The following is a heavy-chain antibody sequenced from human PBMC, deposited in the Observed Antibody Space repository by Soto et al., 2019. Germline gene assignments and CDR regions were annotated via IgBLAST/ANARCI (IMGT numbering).Heavy chain of an antibody. Sequence: ASVKVSCKASGYTFSSYAIHWVRQAPGQGLEWMGWINAGNGNTKYSQKFQGRVTITRDTSASTAYMELNSLRSEDTAVYYCARVDGTYWGQGTLVTVSS. CDR1: GYTFSSYA. J-gene: IGHJ4*02. CDR2: INAGNGNT. V-gene: IGHV1-3*01. CDR3: ARVDGTY. D-gene: IGHD1-26*01.